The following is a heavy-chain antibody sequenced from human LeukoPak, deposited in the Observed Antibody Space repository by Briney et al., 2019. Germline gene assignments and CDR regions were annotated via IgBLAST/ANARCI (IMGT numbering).Heavy chain of an antibody. J-gene: IGHJ4*02. Sequence: ASVKVSCKASGGTFTHFVISWLRQAPGQGLEWMGGIAPISGTPVYAQKFQDRVNITADTSTNTAYMEMSSLTSEDTAVYYCARDLSGVAGYTYGRGIDYWGQGTLVTVSS. CDR3: ARDLSGVAGYTYGRGIDY. V-gene: IGHV1-69*06. CDR2: IAPISGTP. D-gene: IGHD5-18*01. CDR1: GGTFTHFV.